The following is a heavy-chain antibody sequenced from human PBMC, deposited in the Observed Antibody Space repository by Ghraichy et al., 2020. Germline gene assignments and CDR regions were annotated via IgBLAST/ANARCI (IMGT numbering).Heavy chain of an antibody. V-gene: IGHV3-23*01. CDR1: GFTFSSYA. CDR2: ISGSGGST. CDR3: AKDTIWNDGAFDI. Sequence: GGSLRLSCAASGFTFSSYAMSWVRQAPGKGLEWVSAISGSGGSTYYADSVKGRFTISRDNSKNTLYLQMNSLKAEDTAVYYCAKDTIWNDGAFDIWGQGTMVTVSS. D-gene: IGHD1-1*01. J-gene: IGHJ3*02.